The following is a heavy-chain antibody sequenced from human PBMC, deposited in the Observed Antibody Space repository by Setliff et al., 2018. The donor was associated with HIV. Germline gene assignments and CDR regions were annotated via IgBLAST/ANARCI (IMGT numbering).Heavy chain of an antibody. CDR1: RGSINNDY. CDR2: VQNRGTT. J-gene: IGHJ3*02. CDR3: ARDRHIAVSGDDAFDI. D-gene: IGHD6-19*01. Sequence: PSETLSLTCTVSRGSINNDYWSWIRQSPGKGLEWIGYVQNRGTTNYTSSLKSRVTISVDTSRNQFSLKLTSVTAADTAVYYCARDRHIAVSGDDAFDIWGQETLVTVS. V-gene: IGHV4-4*08.